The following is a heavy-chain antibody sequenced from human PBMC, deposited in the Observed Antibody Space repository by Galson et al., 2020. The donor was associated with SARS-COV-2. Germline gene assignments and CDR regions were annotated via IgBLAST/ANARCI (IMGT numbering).Heavy chain of an antibody. CDR3: AAEAAVRDFDWTYRLYDP. D-gene: IGHD3-9*01. CDR1: GFTFTSSA. J-gene: IGHJ5*02. CDR2: IVVGSGNT. V-gene: IGHV1-58*01. Sequence: SAKVSCKASGFTFTSSAVQRVRQARGHRLEWIGWIVVGSGNTNYAQTLQDRVTITRDMSTSTAYMELSSLRSEDTAVYYFAAEAAVRDFDWTYRLYDPWGQGTLVTVSS.